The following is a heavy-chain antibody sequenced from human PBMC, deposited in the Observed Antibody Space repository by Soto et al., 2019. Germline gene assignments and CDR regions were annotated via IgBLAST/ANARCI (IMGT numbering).Heavy chain of an antibody. CDR3: AASSRSRYYDFWSGYNWFDP. D-gene: IGHD3-3*01. Sequence: RASVKVSCKASGGTFSSYAISWVRQAPGQGLEWMGGIIPIFGTANYAQKFQGRVTITADESTSTAYMELSSLRSEDTAVYYCAASSRSRYYDFWSGYNWFDPWGQGTLVTVPQ. V-gene: IGHV1-69*13. CDR1: GGTFSSYA. J-gene: IGHJ5*02. CDR2: IIPIFGTA.